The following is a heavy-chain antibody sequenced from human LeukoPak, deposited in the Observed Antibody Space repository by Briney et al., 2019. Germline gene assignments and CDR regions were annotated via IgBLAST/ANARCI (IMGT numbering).Heavy chain of an antibody. J-gene: IGHJ4*02. CDR2: IYTSGST. CDR3: ARQQQQLAYDY. D-gene: IGHD6-13*01. Sequence: SQTLSLTCTVSGASISSGSYYWSWIPPPAGKGLEWIGRIYTSGSTNYNPPLKSRVTISVDTSKNQFSLKLSSVTAADTAVYYCARQQQQLAYDYWGQGTLVTVSS. V-gene: IGHV4-61*02. CDR1: GASISSGSYY.